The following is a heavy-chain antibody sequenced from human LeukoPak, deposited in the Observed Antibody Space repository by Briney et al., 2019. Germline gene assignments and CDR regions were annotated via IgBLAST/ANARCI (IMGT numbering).Heavy chain of an antibody. V-gene: IGHV3-33*01. J-gene: IGHJ3*02. CDR3: AREDSSGAFDI. Sequence: GGSLRLSCAASGFTFRSYDMHWVRQAPGEGLEWVAVVWYDESNKYYVDSVKGRFTISRVNSKNTLYLQMNSLRVEDTALYYCAREDSSGAFDIWGQGTMVTVSS. CDR1: GFTFRSYD. D-gene: IGHD3-22*01. CDR2: VWYDESNK.